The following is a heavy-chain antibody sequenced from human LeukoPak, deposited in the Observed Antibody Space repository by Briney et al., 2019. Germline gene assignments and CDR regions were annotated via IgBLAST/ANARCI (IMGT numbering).Heavy chain of an antibody. J-gene: IGHJ4*02. CDR3: ARDRSRVLDY. CDR1: GFTFTGYY. CDR2: INPNGSGT. D-gene: IGHD2-8*02. Sequence: ASVKVSYKASGFTFTGYYMHWLRQAPGQGLEWMGWINPNGSGTDYAQKFQGRVTMTRDTTISMTYMELKWLRSDDTAVYYCARDRSRVLDYWGQGTQVTVSS. V-gene: IGHV1-2*02.